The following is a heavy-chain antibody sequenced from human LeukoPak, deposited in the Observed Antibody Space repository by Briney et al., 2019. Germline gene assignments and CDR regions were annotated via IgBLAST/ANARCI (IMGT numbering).Heavy chain of an antibody. CDR3: ARDLDYYGSGSYLRRRRDVRFDP. J-gene: IGHJ5*02. CDR2: IYTSGST. Sequence: SETLSLTCAVYGGSFSGYYWSWIRQPAGKGLEWIGRIYTSGSTNYNPSLKSRVTMSVDTSKNQFSLKLSSVTAADTAVYYCARDLDYYGSGSYLRRRRDVRFDPWGQGTLVTVSS. D-gene: IGHD3-10*01. V-gene: IGHV4-4*07. CDR1: GGSFSGYY.